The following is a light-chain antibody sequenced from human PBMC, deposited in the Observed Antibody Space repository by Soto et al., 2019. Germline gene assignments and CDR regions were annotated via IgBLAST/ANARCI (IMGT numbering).Light chain of an antibody. CDR1: QGISTY. CDR3: QQSYSTTWT. V-gene: IGKV1-39*01. CDR2: AAS. J-gene: IGKJ1*01. Sequence: DIQMTQSPSSLSESAGDRVTITCRASQGISTYLNWYQQKPGKATKLLLYAASRLQSGVPSRFSGSGSETDFTLTISSLQPEDFATYSCQQSYSTTWTFGQGTKVEIQ.